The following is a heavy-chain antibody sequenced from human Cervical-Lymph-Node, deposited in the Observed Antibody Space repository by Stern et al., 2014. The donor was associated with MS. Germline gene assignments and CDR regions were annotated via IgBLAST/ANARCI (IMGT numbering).Heavy chain of an antibody. CDR2: IYSGGST. CDR3: ARDYYDSRGYSH. CDR1: GYSVSTNY. D-gene: IGHD3-22*01. Sequence: EMQLVESGGGLIQPGGSLRLSCAVSGYSVSTNYMSWIRQAPGKGLECVAVIYSGGSTYHADSVRGRFTISRDNARNTLSLQMDSLRAEDTAVYYCARDYYDSRGYSHWGQGTLVTVSS. J-gene: IGHJ4*02. V-gene: IGHV3-53*01.